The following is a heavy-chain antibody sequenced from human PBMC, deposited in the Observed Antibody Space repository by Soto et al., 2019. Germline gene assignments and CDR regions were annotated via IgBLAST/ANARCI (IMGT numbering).Heavy chain of an antibody. J-gene: IGHJ6*03. D-gene: IGHD6-13*01. CDR1: GGSISSGGYY. CDR3: ARGRRRAAAGKDYYYYYYMDV. Sequence: QVQLQESGPGLVKPSQTLSLTCTVSGGSISSGGYYWSWIRQHPGKVLEWIGYIYYSGSTYYKPSLKSRVTISVDTSKNQFSLKLSSVTAADTAVYYCARGRRRAAAGKDYYYYYYMDVWGKGTTVTVSS. CDR2: IYYSGST. V-gene: IGHV4-31*03.